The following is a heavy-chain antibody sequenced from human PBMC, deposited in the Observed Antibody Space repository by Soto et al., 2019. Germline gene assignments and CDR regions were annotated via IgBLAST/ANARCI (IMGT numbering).Heavy chain of an antibody. D-gene: IGHD1-26*01. Sequence: XATLSLTCDVSSYSCAPGGYWCWIRQPPGAGLEWLGCFHRIGPTYYRPSLRSRLAISVDMSKNQVSLSLASVTAADTAIYYCINSGGLSRADYWGRGILVTV. V-gene: IGHV4-38-2*01. CDR2: FHRIGPT. CDR3: INSGGLSRADY. J-gene: IGHJ4*01. CDR1: SYSCAPGGY.